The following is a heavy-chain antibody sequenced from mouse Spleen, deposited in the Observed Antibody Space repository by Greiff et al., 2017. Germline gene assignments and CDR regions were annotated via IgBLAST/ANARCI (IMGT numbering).Heavy chain of an antibody. J-gene: IGHJ1*01. V-gene: IGHV1-4*01. D-gene: IGHD2-14*01. Sequence: QVQLQQSGAELARPGASVKMSCKASGYTFTSYTMHWVKQRPGQGLEWIGYINPSSGYTNYNQKFKDKATLTADKSSSTAYMQLSSLTSEDSAVYYCACSSYYRDWYFDVWGAGTTVTVSS. CDR1: GYTFTSYT. CDR3: ACSSYYRDWYFDV. CDR2: INPSSGYT.